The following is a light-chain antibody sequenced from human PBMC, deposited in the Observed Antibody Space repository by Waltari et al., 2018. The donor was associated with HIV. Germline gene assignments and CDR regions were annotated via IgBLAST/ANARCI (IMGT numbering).Light chain of an antibody. J-gene: IGLJ2*01. CDR2: EGS. CDR3: CSYAGRHNVL. Sequence: QSALTQPAAVSGSPGQSITISCTGTSSDFGCYNLASWYQQHPGKAPKLIIYEGSKRPSGVSNRFSGSKSGNTASLTIAGLQAEDEADYYCCSYAGRHNVLFGGGTKLTVL. CDR1: SSDFGCYNL. V-gene: IGLV2-23*01.